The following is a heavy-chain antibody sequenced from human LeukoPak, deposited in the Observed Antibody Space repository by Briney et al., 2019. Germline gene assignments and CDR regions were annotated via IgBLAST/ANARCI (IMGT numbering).Heavy chain of an antibody. Sequence: SETLSLTCTVSGSSISSSSYYWGWIRQPPGKGLEWIGSIYYSGSTYYNPSLKSRFTISVDTSKNQFSLKLSSVTAADTAVYYCARDHPHGGSYYARPRYFDYWGQGTLVTVSS. CDR3: ARDHPHGGSYYARPRYFDY. D-gene: IGHD1-26*01. J-gene: IGHJ4*02. CDR2: IYYSGST. CDR1: GSSISSSSYY. V-gene: IGHV4-39*02.